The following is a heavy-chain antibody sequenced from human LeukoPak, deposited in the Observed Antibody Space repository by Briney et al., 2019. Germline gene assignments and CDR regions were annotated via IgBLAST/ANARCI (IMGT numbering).Heavy chain of an antibody. Sequence: GGSLRLSCAASGFTFSSYAMSWVRQAPGKGLEWVSGISNSGSTTYYADSVKGRFTISRDNSKNTLYLQMNSLRAEDTAVYYCAEGNRITPIDYWGQGTLVTVSS. CDR3: AEGNRITPIDY. CDR2: ISNSGSTT. D-gene: IGHD3-10*01. J-gene: IGHJ4*02. V-gene: IGHV3-23*01. CDR1: GFTFSSYA.